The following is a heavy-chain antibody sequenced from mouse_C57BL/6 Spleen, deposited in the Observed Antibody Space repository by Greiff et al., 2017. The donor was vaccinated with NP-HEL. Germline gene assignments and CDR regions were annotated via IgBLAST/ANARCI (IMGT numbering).Heavy chain of an antibody. Sequence: QVQLQQSGAELVRPGSSVKLSCKASGYTFPSYWMHWVKQRPIQGLEWIGTIDPSDSETHYNQKFKDKATLTVDKSTSTAYMQLSSLTSEDSAVYYCARIYDDYGDYWGQGTTLTVSS. CDR1: GYTFPSYW. D-gene: IGHD2-4*01. CDR3: ARIYDDYGDY. V-gene: IGHV1-52*01. CDR2: IDPSDSET. J-gene: IGHJ2*01.